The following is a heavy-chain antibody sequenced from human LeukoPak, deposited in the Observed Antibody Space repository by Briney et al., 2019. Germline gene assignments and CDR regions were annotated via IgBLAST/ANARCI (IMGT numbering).Heavy chain of an antibody. CDR2: ISGSGGST. CDR1: GFTFSSYA. Sequence: PGGSLRLSCAASGFTFSSYAMSWVRQAPGKGLEWVSAISGSGGSTYYADPVKGRFTISRDDSKNTLYLQMNSLRAEDTAVYYCAKEQYDKGGGPSRPWDYWGQGTLVTVSS. D-gene: IGHD3-16*01. CDR3: AKEQYDKGGGPSRPWDY. V-gene: IGHV3-23*01. J-gene: IGHJ4*02.